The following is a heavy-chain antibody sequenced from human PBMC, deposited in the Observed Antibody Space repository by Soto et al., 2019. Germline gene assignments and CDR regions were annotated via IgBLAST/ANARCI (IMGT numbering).Heavy chain of an antibody. J-gene: IGHJ4*02. CDR1: GYTFISYY. Sequence: ASVKVSCKASGYTFISYYMYWVRQAPGQGLEWMGIINPSGGSTSYAQKFQGRVTMTRDTSTSTVYMELSSLRSEDTAVYYCARDNREMATIDYWGQGTLVTVSS. CDR2: INPSGGST. V-gene: IGHV1-46*01. D-gene: IGHD5-12*01. CDR3: ARDNREMATIDY.